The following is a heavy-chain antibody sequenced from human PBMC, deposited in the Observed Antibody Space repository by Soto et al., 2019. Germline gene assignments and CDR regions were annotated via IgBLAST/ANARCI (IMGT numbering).Heavy chain of an antibody. CDR3: ARKGKGAPVDY. CDR2: ISAYDGNT. CDR1: GYTFNYYG. J-gene: IGHJ4*02. V-gene: IGHV1-18*01. Sequence: QVQLMQSGAEVKKPGASVKVSCKASGYTFNYYGYIWVRQAPGQGLEWMGWISAYDGNTHYAQRFQGRVTMTTDTSTTTAYMELRSLRSGDTAVYYCARKGKGAPVDYWGQGTLVTVSS. D-gene: IGHD6-13*01.